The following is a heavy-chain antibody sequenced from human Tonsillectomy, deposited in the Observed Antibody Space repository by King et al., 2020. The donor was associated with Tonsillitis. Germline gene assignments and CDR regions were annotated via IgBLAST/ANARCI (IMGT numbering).Heavy chain of an antibody. CDR1: GFTFSGSA. J-gene: IGHJ3*02. V-gene: IGHV3-73*01. CDR3: TGTTGGAFDI. Sequence: VQLVESGGGLVQPGGSLKLSCAASGFTFSGSAMHWVRQASGKGLEWVGRIRSKAKSYATAYASSVKGRFTNSRNTSKNTAYLQMNSLKTEDTGVYYCTGTTGGAFDIWGQGTMVTVSS. D-gene: IGHD1-14*01. CDR2: IRSKAKSYAT.